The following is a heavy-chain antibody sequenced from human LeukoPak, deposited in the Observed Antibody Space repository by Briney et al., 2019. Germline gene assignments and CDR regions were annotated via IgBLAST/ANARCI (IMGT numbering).Heavy chain of an antibody. CDR2: IYYSGST. CDR1: GGSISPYY. D-gene: IGHD3-22*01. V-gene: IGHV4-59*01. CDR3: ARFSYFYDISGSRGYYFDF. J-gene: IGHJ4*02. Sequence: PSETLSLTCTVSGGSISPYYWSWIRQPPGKGLEWIGYIYYSGSTKYNPSLKSRATISVDTAKNQFSLKLSSVTAADTAVYYCARFSYFYDISGSRGYYFDFWGQGTLLTVSS.